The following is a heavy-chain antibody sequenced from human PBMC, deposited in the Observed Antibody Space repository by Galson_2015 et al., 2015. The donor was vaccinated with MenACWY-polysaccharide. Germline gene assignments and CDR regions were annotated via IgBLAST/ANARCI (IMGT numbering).Heavy chain of an antibody. CDR1: GFTFSSYA. D-gene: IGHD6-19*01. J-gene: IGHJ4*02. V-gene: IGHV3-23*01. CDR3: ARGRVSGWYDW. Sequence: SLRLSRAASGFTFSSYAMSWVRQAPGKGLEWVSVISDSGRNTYYADSVKGRFTISRDNSKNTLYLQMNSLRGDDTAVYYCARGRVSGWYDWWGQGTLVTVSS. CDR2: ISDSGRNT.